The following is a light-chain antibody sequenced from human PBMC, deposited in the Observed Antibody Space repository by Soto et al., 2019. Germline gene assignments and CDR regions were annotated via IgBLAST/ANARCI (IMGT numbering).Light chain of an antibody. J-gene: IGKJ1*01. CDR3: LQHNSYPWT. CDR1: QSISDT. V-gene: IGKV3-15*01. Sequence: EIVLTQSPGTLSLSPGERAPLSCRASQSISDTLAWYEQKPGQAPKLLIHGASTRATGFPARFSGSGSGTDFTLTISSLQPEHFATYYCLQHNSYPWTIGQATKVEIK. CDR2: GAS.